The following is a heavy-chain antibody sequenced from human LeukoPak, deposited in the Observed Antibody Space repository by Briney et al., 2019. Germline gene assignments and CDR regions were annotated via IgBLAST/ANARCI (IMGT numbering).Heavy chain of an antibody. CDR3: ARGLSKIQPPIRLAYSQVWFDP. J-gene: IGHJ5*02. D-gene: IGHD5-18*01. CDR1: GGSFSGYY. CDR2: INHSGST. V-gene: IGHV4-34*01. Sequence: NPSETLCLSCAVYGGSFSGYYWSWIRQPPGKGLEWIGEINHSGSTNYNPSLKSRVTISVDTSKNQFSLKLSSVTAADTAVYYCARGLSKIQPPIRLAYSQVWFDPWGQGTLVTVSS.